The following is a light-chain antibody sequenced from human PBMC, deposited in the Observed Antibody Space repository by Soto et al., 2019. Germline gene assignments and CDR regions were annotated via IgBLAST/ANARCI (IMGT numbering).Light chain of an antibody. V-gene: IGKV1-9*01. CDR3: QQYDNLVII. CDR1: QDISSY. CDR2: AAS. J-gene: IGKJ5*01. Sequence: DIQLTQSPSFLSASVGDRVTITCRASQDISSYLAWYQQKPGKAPQLLIYAASTLQSGVPSRFSGSGSGTDFTFTISGLQHEDVATYYCQQYDNLVIIFGQGTRLEIK.